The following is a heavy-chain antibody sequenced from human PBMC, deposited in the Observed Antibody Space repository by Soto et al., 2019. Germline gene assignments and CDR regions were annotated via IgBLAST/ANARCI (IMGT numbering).Heavy chain of an antibody. J-gene: IGHJ4*02. Sequence: EVQLLESGGGLVQPGGSLRLSCAASGFTFSSYAMSWVRQAPGKGLEWVSAISGSGGSTYYADSVKGRFTISRDNSKNTLYLQMNSLRAEDTAVYYCAKDRLLRVAGTPDFDYWGQGALVTVSS. CDR2: ISGSGGST. V-gene: IGHV3-23*01. D-gene: IGHD1-1*01. CDR1: GFTFSSYA. CDR3: AKDRLLRVAGTPDFDY.